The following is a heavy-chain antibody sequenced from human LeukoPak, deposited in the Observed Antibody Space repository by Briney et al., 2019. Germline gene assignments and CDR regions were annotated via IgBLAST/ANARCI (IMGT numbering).Heavy chain of an antibody. CDR2: IYYSGST. CDR3: ASSSWWGNAFDI. J-gene: IGHJ3*02. CDR1: GGSISSSSYY. Sequence: PSETLSLTCTVSGGSISSSSYYWSWIRQPPGKGLEWIGSIYYSGSTYYNPSLKSRVTISVDTSKNQFSLKLSSVTAADTAVYYCASSSWWGNAFDIWGQGTMVTVSS. V-gene: IGHV4-39*07. D-gene: IGHD6-13*01.